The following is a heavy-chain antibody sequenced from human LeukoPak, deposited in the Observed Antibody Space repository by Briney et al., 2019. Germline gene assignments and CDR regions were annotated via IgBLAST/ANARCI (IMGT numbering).Heavy chain of an antibody. V-gene: IGHV3-21*01. CDR3: ARVSQPTWYFDWLPLGYGMDV. D-gene: IGHD3-9*01. Sequence: NPGRSLRLSCAASGFTFSSYGMHWVRQAPGKGLEWVSSISSSSSYIYYADSVKGRFTISRDNAKNSLYLQMNSLRAEDTAVYYCARVSQPTWYFDWLPLGYGMDVWGKGTTVTVSS. CDR1: GFTFSSYG. J-gene: IGHJ6*04. CDR2: ISSSSSYI.